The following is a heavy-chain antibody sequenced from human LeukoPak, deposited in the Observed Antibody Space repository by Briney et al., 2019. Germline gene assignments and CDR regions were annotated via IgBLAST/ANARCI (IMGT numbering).Heavy chain of an antibody. CDR2: ISASGGNT. V-gene: IGHV3-23*01. J-gene: IGHJ1*01. CDR3: AKHIQCAN. Sequence: GGSLRLSCGASGFILSHAPINWVRQAPGKGLQWVSLISASGGNTYYADSVKGRFTISRDNSKNTLYLQMNSLRADDTAVYYCAKHIQCANWGRRTLVVVSS. D-gene: IGHD2-21*01. CDR1: GFILSHAP.